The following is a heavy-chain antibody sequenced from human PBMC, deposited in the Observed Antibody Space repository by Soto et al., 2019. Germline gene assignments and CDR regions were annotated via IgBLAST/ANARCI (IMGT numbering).Heavy chain of an antibody. CDR2: IYYSGST. V-gene: IGHV4-39*01. CDR3: ARHLSVRAKFYYYYGMDV. CDR1: GGSSSSSSYY. Sequence: PSETLSLICTVSGGSSSSSSYYWGCIRQPPGKGLEWIGSIYYSGSTYYNPSLKSRVTISVDTSKSQFSLKLSSVTAADTAVYYCARHLSVRAKFYYYYGMDVCGQRTTVTVCS. J-gene: IGHJ6*02.